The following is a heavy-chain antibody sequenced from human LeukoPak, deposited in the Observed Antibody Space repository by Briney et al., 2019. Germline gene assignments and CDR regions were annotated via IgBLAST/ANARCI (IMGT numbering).Heavy chain of an antibody. CDR1: GFTFSSYA. J-gene: IGHJ5*02. Sequence: GGSLRLSCAASGFTFSSYAMSWVRQAPGKGLEWVSAISGSGGSTYHADSVKGRFTISRDNSKNTLYLQMNSLRAEDTAVYYCAKGYDIVVVPAAFDPWGQGTLVTVSS. CDR3: AKGYDIVVVPAAFDP. D-gene: IGHD2-2*01. V-gene: IGHV3-23*01. CDR2: ISGSGGST.